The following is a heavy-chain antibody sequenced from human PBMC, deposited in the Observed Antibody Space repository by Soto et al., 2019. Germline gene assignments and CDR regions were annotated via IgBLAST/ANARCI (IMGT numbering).Heavy chain of an antibody. Sequence: SVKVSCKASGCTFSSYAISWVRQAPGQGLEWMGGIIPIFGTANYAQKFQGRVTITADESTSTAYMELSSLRSEDTAVYYCARQYYYDSSGYSAFDYWGQGTLVTVSS. V-gene: IGHV1-69*13. CDR2: IIPIFGTA. CDR3: ARQYYYDSSGYSAFDY. J-gene: IGHJ4*02. CDR1: GCTFSSYA. D-gene: IGHD3-22*01.